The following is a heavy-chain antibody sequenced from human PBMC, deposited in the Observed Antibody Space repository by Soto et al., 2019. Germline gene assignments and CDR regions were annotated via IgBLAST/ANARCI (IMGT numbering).Heavy chain of an antibody. CDR2: ISYDGSNK. J-gene: IGHJ6*02. V-gene: IGHV3-30*18. Sequence: GGSLRLSCAASGFTFSSYGMHWVRQAPGKGLEWVAVISYDGSNKYYADSVKGRFTISRDNSKNTLYLQMNSLRAEDTAVYYCAKDSVLVPAVTFYGMDVWGQGTTVTVSS. CDR3: AKDSVLVPAVTFYGMDV. CDR1: GFTFSSYG. D-gene: IGHD2-2*01.